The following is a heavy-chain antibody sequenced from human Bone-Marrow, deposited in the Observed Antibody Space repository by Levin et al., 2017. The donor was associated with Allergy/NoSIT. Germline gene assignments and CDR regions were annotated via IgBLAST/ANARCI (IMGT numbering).Heavy chain of an antibody. V-gene: IGHV3-30*03. CDR2: ISIDGNNK. CDR3: ARDGGFSYGVDPYCVHYGMDV. CDR1: GFSFTSYG. Sequence: GGSLRLSCAASGFSFTSYGMHWVRQAPGNGLEWVAVISIDGNNKYYGDSVKGRFTISRDNSKDTMYLHMNSLRAEDTAVYFCARDGGFSYGVDPYCVHYGMDVWGQGTTVTVSS. J-gene: IGHJ6*02. D-gene: IGHD5-18*01.